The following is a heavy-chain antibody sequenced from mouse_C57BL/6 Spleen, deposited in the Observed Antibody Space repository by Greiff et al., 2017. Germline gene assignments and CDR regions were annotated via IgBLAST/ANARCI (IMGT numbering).Heavy chain of an antibody. Sequence: QVQLQQPGAELVKPGASVKLSCKASGYTFTSYWMHWVKQRPGRGLEWIGRIDPNSGGTKYNEKFKSKATLTVDKPSSTAYMQLISLTSEDSAVYYCARSLYGNYYAMDYWGQGTSVTVSS. CDR2: IDPNSGGT. D-gene: IGHD2-1*01. CDR3: ARSLYGNYYAMDY. J-gene: IGHJ4*01. CDR1: GYTFTSYW. V-gene: IGHV1-72*01.